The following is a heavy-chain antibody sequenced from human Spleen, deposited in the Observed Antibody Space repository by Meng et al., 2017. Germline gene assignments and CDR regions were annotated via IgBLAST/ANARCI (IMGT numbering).Heavy chain of an antibody. Sequence: EVQLFESGGRVVQRGGSLRHSCEASGFTYSSYGINWVRQAPGKGLGWVSAISAGGDYNLYADSVKGRFTISRDNSKRTLFLQMNSLRVEDTAVYYCARWTNHYDFWGQGTLVTVSS. D-gene: IGHD5-24*01. V-gene: IGHV3-23*01. CDR2: ISAGGDYN. CDR3: ARWTNHYDF. CDR1: GFTYSSYG. J-gene: IGHJ4*02.